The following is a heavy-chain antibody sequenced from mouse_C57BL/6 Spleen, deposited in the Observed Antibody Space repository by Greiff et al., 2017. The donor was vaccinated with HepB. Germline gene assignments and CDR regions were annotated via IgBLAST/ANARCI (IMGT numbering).Heavy chain of an antibody. Sequence: VQLQQPGAELVKPGASVKVSCKASGYTFTSYGMPWVQQRPGQGLEWIGRIHPSDSDTNYNHKFKGKATLTVDKSSSTADMQLSSLTSEDSAVDYCAIWGYGSGYEFADWGQGTLVTVSA. CDR2: IHPSDSDT. CDR3: AIWGYGSGYEFAD. D-gene: IGHD1-1*01. V-gene: IGHV1-74*01. CDR1: GYTFTSYG. J-gene: IGHJ3*01.